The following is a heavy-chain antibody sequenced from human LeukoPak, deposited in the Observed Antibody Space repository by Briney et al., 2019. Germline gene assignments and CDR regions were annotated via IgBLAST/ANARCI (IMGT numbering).Heavy chain of an antibody. CDR2: IKSKTDGGTT. D-gene: IGHD1-26*01. J-gene: IGHJ4*02. CDR1: GFTFSNAR. V-gene: IGHV3-15*05. Sequence: GGSLRLSCAASGFTFSNARMSWVRQAPGKGLEWVGRIKSKTDGGTTDYAAPVKGRFTISRDDSKNTLYLQMNSLRAEDTAVYYCTRAPRGSYYYFDYWGQGTLVTVSS. CDR3: TRAPRGSYYYFDY.